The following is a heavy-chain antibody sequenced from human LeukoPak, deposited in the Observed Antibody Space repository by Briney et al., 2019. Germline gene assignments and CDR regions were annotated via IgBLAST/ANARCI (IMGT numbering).Heavy chain of an antibody. CDR2: IYTSGSTP. D-gene: IGHD3-16*02. Sequence: PSETLSLTCTVSGGSINSYYWSWIRQSAGKGLEWIGRIYTSGSTPDYSPSLKSRVTMSIDTSKNQFSLKLSSVTAADTAVYYCARQQGLVIVYYYYYYIDVWGKGTTVTVSS. CDR3: ARQQGLVIVYYYYYYIDV. CDR1: GGSINSYY. V-gene: IGHV4-4*07. J-gene: IGHJ6*03.